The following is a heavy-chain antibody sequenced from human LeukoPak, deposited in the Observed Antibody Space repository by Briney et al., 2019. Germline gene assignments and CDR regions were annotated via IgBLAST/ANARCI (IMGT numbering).Heavy chain of an antibody. Sequence: ASETLSLTCTVSGGSVSSGSYYWSWIRQPPGKGLEWIGYIYYSGSTYYNPSLKGRVTISVDTSKNQFSLKLSSVTAADTAVYYCVAPYSNPRDRSIDYWGQGTLVTVSS. CDR3: VAPYSNPRDRSIDY. CDR1: GGSVSSGSYY. CDR2: IYYSGST. D-gene: IGHD4-11*01. J-gene: IGHJ4*02. V-gene: IGHV4-61*01.